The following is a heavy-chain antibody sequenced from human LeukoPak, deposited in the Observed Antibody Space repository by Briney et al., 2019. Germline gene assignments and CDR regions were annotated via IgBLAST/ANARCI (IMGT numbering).Heavy chain of an antibody. D-gene: IGHD5-18*01. J-gene: IGHJ4*02. Sequence: ASVKVSCKTSGYTFTSYAISWVRQAPGQGLEWMGWINTNTGNPTYAQGFTGRYAFSLDTSVSTAYLQISGLQADDTAVYYCGRDPKLGIRGYTYGYIDYWGQGTLVTVSS. CDR2: INTNTGNP. V-gene: IGHV7-4-1*02. CDR1: GYTFTSYA. CDR3: GRDPKLGIRGYTYGYIDY.